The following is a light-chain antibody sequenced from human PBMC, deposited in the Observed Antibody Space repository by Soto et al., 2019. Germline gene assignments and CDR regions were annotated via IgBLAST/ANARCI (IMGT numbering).Light chain of an antibody. V-gene: IGLV2-14*01. CDR2: EVS. J-gene: IGLJ3*02. Sequence: QSALTQPASVSGSLGQSITISCTGTSSDIGGYKYVSWYQQHPGTAPKLIIFEVSNRPSGVSDRFSGSNSGNTASLTISGLQAEDEADYYCTSYSRYRVLVFGGGTQLTFL. CDR3: TSYSRYRVLV. CDR1: SSDIGGYKY.